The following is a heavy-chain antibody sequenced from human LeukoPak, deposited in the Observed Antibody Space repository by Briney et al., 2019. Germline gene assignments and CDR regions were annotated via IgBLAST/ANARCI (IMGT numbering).Heavy chain of an antibody. CDR1: GYTFTGYY. CDR2: INPNSGGT. CDR3: AREQWELYFDY. V-gene: IGHV1-2*02. J-gene: IGHJ4*02. Sequence: ASVKLSCKASGYTFTGYYVHWVRQAPGQGLEWMGWINPNSGGTNYAQKFQGRVTMTRDTSISTAYMELSRLRSDDTAVYYCAREQWELYFDYWGQGNLVTVSS. D-gene: IGHD1-26*01.